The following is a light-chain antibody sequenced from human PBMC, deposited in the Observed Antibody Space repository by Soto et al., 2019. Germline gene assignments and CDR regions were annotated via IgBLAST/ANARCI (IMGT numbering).Light chain of an antibody. V-gene: IGKV3-15*01. CDR1: QSIRSD. Sequence: EIVMTQSPATLSVSPGERATLSCRASQSIRSDLAWYQQRPGQAPRLLIYDASTRAAGIPARFIGSGSGTEFTLTISSLQPDDFATYYCQQYNSYSRLTFGGGTKVEIK. CDR2: DAS. CDR3: QQYNSYSRLT. J-gene: IGKJ4*01.